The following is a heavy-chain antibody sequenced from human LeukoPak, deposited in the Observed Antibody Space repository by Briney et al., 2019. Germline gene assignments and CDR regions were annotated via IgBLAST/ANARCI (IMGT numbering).Heavy chain of an antibody. CDR2: IKQDGSEK. V-gene: IGHV3-7*01. D-gene: IGHD2-21*01. J-gene: IGHJ4*02. Sequence: GGSLRLSCAASGFTFSSYWMSWVRQAPGKGLEWVANIKQDGSEKYYVDSVKGRFTISRGNAKNSLYLQMNSLRAEDTAVYYCARGVTVVVITTVDNSVLDYWGQGTLVTVSS. CDR1: GFTFSSYW. CDR3: ARGVTVVVITTVDNSVLDY.